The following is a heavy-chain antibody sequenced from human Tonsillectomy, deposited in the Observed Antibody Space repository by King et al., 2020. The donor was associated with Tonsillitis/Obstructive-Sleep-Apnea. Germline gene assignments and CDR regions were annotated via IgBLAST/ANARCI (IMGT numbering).Heavy chain of an antibody. V-gene: IGHV4-34*01. CDR2: INHSGST. CDR1: GGSFSGYY. J-gene: IGHJ4*02. CDR3: ARSSGFGHDFSSGYNY. D-gene: IGHD3-3*01. Sequence: VQLQQWGAGLLKPSETLSLTCAVYGGSFSGYYWSWIRQPPGKGLEWIGEINHSGSTNYNPSLKSRVTISVDTSKNQFSLKLSSVTAADTAVYYCARSSGFGHDFSSGYNYWGQGTLVTVSS.